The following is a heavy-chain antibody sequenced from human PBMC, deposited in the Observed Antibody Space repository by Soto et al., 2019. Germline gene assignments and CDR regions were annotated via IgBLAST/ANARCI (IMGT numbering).Heavy chain of an antibody. D-gene: IGHD5-18*01. CDR2: ISSSSRTI. CDR1: GFTFSSYS. V-gene: IGHV3-48*02. CDR3: ARVVNSYGLRAYYYGMDV. Sequence: EVQLVESGGGLVQPGGSLRLSCVASGFTFSSYSMNWVRQAPGKGLEWVSYISSSSRTIYDADSVKGRFTISRDNAKNSLYLQVNSLRDEDTAVYYCARVVNSYGLRAYYYGMDVWGQGTTVTVSS. J-gene: IGHJ6*02.